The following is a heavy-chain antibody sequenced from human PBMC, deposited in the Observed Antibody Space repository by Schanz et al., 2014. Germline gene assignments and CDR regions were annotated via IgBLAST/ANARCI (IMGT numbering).Heavy chain of an antibody. CDR3: VREGSTTPVAGLRSFDWLGRFDY. D-gene: IGHD3-9*01. CDR2: VRKKEFSDDTE. V-gene: IGHV3-72*01. CDR1: GFTFSSYS. Sequence: EVQLVESGGGLVQPGGSLRLSCAASGFTFSSYSMNWVRQAAGKGLEWVGRVRKKEFSDDTEEYAASVRGRFTISRDDSKNVVKLQMNGLKTEDTAMYYCVREGSTTPVAGLRSFDWLGRFDYWGQGALVTVSS. J-gene: IGHJ4*02.